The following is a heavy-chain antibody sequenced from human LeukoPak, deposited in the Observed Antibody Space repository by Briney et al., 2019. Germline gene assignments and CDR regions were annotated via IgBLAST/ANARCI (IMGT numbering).Heavy chain of an antibody. Sequence: GGPLSLSCATSGFTFSSNWMSWVRHVPGRGLDWVANIKPDGSAEYYAASVKGRFTVSRDNAKNSLYLQMNSLRVEDAAVYYCARANNSSWHNWGQGTLVTVSS. V-gene: IGHV3-7*01. CDR2: IKPDGSAE. CDR1: GFTFSSNW. CDR3: ARANNSSWHN. J-gene: IGHJ4*02. D-gene: IGHD6-13*01.